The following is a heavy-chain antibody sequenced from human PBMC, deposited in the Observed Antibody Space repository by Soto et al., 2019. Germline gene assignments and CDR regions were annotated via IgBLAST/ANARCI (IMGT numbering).Heavy chain of an antibody. CDR3: ARAYCGGDCYYLSITPRYNWFDP. D-gene: IGHD2-21*01. J-gene: IGHJ5*02. CDR2: IYYSGST. V-gene: IGHV4-31*03. CDR1: GGSISSGGYY. Sequence: PSETLSLTCTVSGGSISSGGYYWSWIRQHPGKGLEWIGYIYYSGSTYYNPSLKSRVTISVDTSKNQFSLKLSSVTAADTAVYYCARAYCGGDCYYLSITPRYNWFDPWGQGTLVTVSS.